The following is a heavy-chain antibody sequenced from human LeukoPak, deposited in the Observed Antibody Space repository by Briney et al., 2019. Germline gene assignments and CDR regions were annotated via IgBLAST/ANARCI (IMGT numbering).Heavy chain of an antibody. Sequence: PGGSLRLSCAASGFTFSSYSMNWVRQAPGKGLEWVSSISSSSSYIYYADSVKGRFTISRDNAKNSLYLQMNSLRAEDTAVYYCAREGSTYLYSLGKYGMDVWGKGTTVTVSS. J-gene: IGHJ6*04. D-gene: IGHD2-2*01. CDR3: AREGSTYLYSLGKYGMDV. CDR1: GFTFSSYS. CDR2: ISSSSSYI. V-gene: IGHV3-21*01.